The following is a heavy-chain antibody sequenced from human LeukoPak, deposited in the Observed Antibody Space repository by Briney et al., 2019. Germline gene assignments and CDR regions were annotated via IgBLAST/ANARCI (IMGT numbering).Heavy chain of an antibody. CDR1: GFTFSDYY. CDR2: ISSSSSYI. J-gene: IGHJ6*03. V-gene: IGHV3-21*01. Sequence: GGSLRLSCAASGFTFSDYYMNWVRQAPGKGLEWVSSISSSSSYIYYADSVKGRFTISRDNAKNSLYLQMNSLRAEDTAVYYCARVGYGETYYYYMDVWGKGTTVTISS. CDR3: ARVGYGETYYYYMDV. D-gene: IGHD4-17*01.